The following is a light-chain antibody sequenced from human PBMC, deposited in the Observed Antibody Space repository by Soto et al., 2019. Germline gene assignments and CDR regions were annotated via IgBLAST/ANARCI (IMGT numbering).Light chain of an antibody. Sequence: EIVMTQSPGTLSVSPGARATLSCRASQSVSSTYLAWYQQKPGQAPGLLLYGASNRASGIPDRFAGRGSGKDFTLTISRLEPEDFAVYYCQQYGSAGTFGQGTKVDIK. J-gene: IGKJ1*01. CDR3: QQYGSAGT. V-gene: IGKV3-20*01. CDR1: QSVSSTY. CDR2: GAS.